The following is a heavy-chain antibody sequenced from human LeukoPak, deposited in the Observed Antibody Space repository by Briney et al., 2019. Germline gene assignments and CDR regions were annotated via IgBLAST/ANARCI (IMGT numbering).Heavy chain of an antibody. CDR3: AGTHPHYYYYYYMDV. D-gene: IGHD1-1*01. Sequence: GGSLRLSCAASGFTFSSYWMHWVRQAPGKGLVWVSRINSDGSSTSYADSVKGRFTISRDNAKNTLYLQMNSLRAEDTAVYYCAGTHPHYYYYYYMDVWGKGTTVTVSS. CDR2: INSDGSST. J-gene: IGHJ6*03. V-gene: IGHV3-74*01. CDR1: GFTFSSYW.